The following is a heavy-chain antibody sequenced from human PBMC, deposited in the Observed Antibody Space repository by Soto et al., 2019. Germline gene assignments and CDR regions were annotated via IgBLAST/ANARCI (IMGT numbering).Heavy chain of an antibody. D-gene: IGHD4-17*01. J-gene: IGHJ4*02. V-gene: IGHV3-30*18. Sequence: PGGSLRLSCAASGFTFSSYGMHWVRQAPGKGLEWVAVISYDGSNKYYADSVKGRFTISRDNSKNTLYLQMNSLRAEDTAVYYCPKDLGGDYQFGFDYWGQGTLVTVSS. CDR2: ISYDGSNK. CDR3: PKDLGGDYQFGFDY. CDR1: GFTFSSYG.